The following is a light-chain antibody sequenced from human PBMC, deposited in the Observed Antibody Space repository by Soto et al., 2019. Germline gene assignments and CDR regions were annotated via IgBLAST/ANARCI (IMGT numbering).Light chain of an antibody. CDR2: DVS. V-gene: IGLV2-14*01. J-gene: IGLJ1*01. CDR1: SSDVGGYNY. Sequence: QSVLTQPASVSGSPGQSITISCTGTSSDVGGYNYVSWYQQHPGKAPKLMIYDVSNRPSGVSNRFSGSKSGNTASLTISGLQAEYEADYYCSSDTISSLSFGTGTRVNVL. CDR3: SSDTISSLS.